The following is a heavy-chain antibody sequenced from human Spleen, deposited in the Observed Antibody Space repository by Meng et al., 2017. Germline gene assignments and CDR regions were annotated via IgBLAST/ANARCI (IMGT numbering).Heavy chain of an antibody. CDR1: GFTFSSYA. J-gene: IGHJ3*02. D-gene: IGHD3-16*02. CDR3: ASSPFGGVIVDDAFDI. CDR2: ISYDGSNK. Sequence: GESLKISCAASGFTFSSYAMHWVRQAPGKGLEWVAVISYDGSNKYYADSVKGRFTISRDNSKNTLYLQMNSLRAEDTAVYYCASSPFGGVIVDDAFDIWGQGTMVTVSS. V-gene: IGHV3-30*01.